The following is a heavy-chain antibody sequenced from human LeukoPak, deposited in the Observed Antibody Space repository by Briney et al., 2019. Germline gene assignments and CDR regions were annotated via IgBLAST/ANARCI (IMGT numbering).Heavy chain of an antibody. CDR2: ISWNSGSI. CDR3: AKGNVGYCSSTSCYAAMWYYYGMDV. D-gene: IGHD2-2*01. V-gene: IGHV3-9*01. J-gene: IGHJ6*02. CDR1: GFTFEDYA. Sequence: SLRLSRSPSGFTFEDYAMHGVRQPPGKGLAGVSGISWNSGSIVHPDSVKGRFTISRDNAKNSLYLQMNSLRAEDTALYCCAKGNVGYCSSTSCYAAMWYYYGMDVWGQGTTVTVSS.